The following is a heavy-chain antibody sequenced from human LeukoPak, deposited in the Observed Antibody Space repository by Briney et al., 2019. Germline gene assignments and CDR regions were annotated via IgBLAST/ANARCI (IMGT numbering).Heavy chain of an antibody. CDR1: GFIFNNYA. V-gene: IGHV3-21*01. CDR3: ARSDDYGGNSPYWFDP. Sequence: PGGSLRLSCAASGFIFNNYAMNWVRQAPGKGLEWVSSISSSSSYIYYADSVKGRFTISRDNAKNSLYLQMNSLRAEDTAVYYCARSDDYGGNSPYWFDPWGQGTLVTVSS. J-gene: IGHJ5*02. CDR2: ISSSSSYI. D-gene: IGHD4-23*01.